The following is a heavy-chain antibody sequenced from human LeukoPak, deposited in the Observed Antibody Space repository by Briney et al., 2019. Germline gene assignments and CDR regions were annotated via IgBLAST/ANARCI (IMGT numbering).Heavy chain of an antibody. D-gene: IGHD3-10*01. CDR1: GGSMSNYY. J-gene: IGHJ3*02. V-gene: IGHV4-4*07. CDR2: IDTSWST. Sequence: LEALSLTCTVSGGSMSNYYWNWIRQPAGKGLEWIGRIDTSWSTNYNPSLKSRVTMSVDTSKNQFSLKVTSVTAADTAVYYCARVCGSATNYRLCSFDIWGQGTVVTVSS. CDR3: ARVCGSATNYRLCSFDI.